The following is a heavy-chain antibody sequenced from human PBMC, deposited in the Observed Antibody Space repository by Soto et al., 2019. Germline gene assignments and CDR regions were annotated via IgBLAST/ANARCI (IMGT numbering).Heavy chain of an antibody. D-gene: IGHD5-12*01. CDR2: IYYSGST. CDR3: AISGGATGKGALDY. V-gene: IGHV4-31*03. J-gene: IGHJ4*02. Sequence: QVQLQESGPGLVKPSQTLSLTCTVSGGSLSRGGYYWSWIRQHPGKGLEWIGYIYYSGSTYYNPSLTSRVTVSVDTSKHQVSLKLSSVTAADTAVYYCAISGGATGKGALDYWGQGTLVTVSS. CDR1: GGSLSRGGYY.